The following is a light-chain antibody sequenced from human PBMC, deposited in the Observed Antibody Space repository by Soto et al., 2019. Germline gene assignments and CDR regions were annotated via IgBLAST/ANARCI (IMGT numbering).Light chain of an antibody. CDR3: QSYDSNLSGSL. V-gene: IGLV1-40*01. CDR1: SSNIGAGYG. J-gene: IGLJ7*01. CDR2: NYV. Sequence: HSVLTQPPSVSGAPGQRVTISCAGTSSNIGAGYGVHWYQRLPGRAPKLLIHNYVNRPSGVPDRFSGSKSGTSASLAITGLQGEDEGDYYCQSYDSNLSGSLFGGGTQLTVL.